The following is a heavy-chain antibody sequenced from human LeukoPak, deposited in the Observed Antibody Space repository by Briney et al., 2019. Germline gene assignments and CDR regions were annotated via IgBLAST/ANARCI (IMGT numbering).Heavy chain of an antibody. J-gene: IGHJ4*02. D-gene: IGHD6-19*01. CDR2: INPNSGVT. V-gene: IGHV1-2*02. Sequence: ASVKVSCKASGYTFTAYFMHWVRQAPGQGLEWMGWINPNSGVTNSAQKFQGRVTMTRDTSIRTVYMEVSTMRSDDTAVYYCARGMPVGGTKIGFDYWGQGTLVTVSP. CDR3: ARGMPVGGTKIGFDY. CDR1: GYTFTAYF.